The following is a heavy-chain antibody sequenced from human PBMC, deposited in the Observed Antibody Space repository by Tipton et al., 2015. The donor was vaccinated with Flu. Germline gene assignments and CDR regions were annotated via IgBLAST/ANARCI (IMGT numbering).Heavy chain of an antibody. J-gene: IGHJ4*02. CDR3: AKRGGNNNWNPLDF. Sequence: TLSLTCAVYGGSFSGYYWSWIRQSPGKGLEWIGEINQSGRPNYNPSLKNRVTISVDTSKNQFSLSLTSVTAADTAMYYCAKRGGNNNWNPLDFWGQGTLVTVSS. CDR1: GGSFSGYY. V-gene: IGHV4-34*01. CDR2: INQSGRP. D-gene: IGHD1-1*01.